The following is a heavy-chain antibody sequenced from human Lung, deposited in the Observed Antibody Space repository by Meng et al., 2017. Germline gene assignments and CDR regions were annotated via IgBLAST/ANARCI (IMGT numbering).Heavy chain of an antibody. CDR2: KYHRGGT. Sequence: HGQVQGPGHGLVKPSGTMSLTCAGFVCSISSSNWWSGVRRPPGKGLEWIGEKYHRGGTNYNPSLKSRVPISVDKSKNHFSLRLSSVTAADTAVYYCARRGLWLDPQNFDYWGQGTLVTVSS. CDR3: ARRGLWLDPQNFDY. J-gene: IGHJ4*02. CDR1: VCSISSSNW. V-gene: IGHV4-4*02. D-gene: IGHD5-12*01.